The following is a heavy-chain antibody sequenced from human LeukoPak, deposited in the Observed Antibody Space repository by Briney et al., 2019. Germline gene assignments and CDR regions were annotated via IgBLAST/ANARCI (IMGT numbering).Heavy chain of an antibody. CDR2: IYYSGST. D-gene: IGHD6-6*01. J-gene: IGHJ5*02. CDR1: GGSINNSY. V-gene: IGHV4-59*01. CDR3: ARLSSLANIAARGRTWLDP. Sequence: PSETLSLTCTVSGGSINNSYWTWIRQRPGKGLEWIGHIYYSGSTNYSPSLKSRVTISVDTSKNQFSLKLSSVTAADTAVYYCARLSSLANIAARGRTWLDPWGQGSLVTVSS.